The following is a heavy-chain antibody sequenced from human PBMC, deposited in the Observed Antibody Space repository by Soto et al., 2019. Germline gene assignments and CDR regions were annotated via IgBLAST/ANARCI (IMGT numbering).Heavy chain of an antibody. J-gene: IGHJ5*02. CDR1: GDSVSKYY. CDR3: ARSPAYGDYANLDT. V-gene: IGHV4-4*07. D-gene: IGHD4-17*01. CDR2: IYTTRSP. Sequence: SESLSLTCTVSGDSVSKYYWNWIRQPAGKGLEWIGRIYTTRSPNYNPSLKSRVTMSVDTSKNQFSLKLNLSSVTAADTAVYYCARSPAYGDYANLDTWGQGTLVTVSS.